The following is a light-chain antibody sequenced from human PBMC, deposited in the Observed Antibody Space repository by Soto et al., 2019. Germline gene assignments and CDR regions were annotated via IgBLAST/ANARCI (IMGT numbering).Light chain of an antibody. Sequence: DIQMTQSPSSLSASGGDRVTITCRASQGISNYLGWFQQKPGKAPKLXXFDTFSLESGVPSRFSGSRSGTELTLTISSLQPDDYATYYCQQYNSYSPLTFGGGTQVDIK. CDR1: QGISNY. CDR3: QQYNSYSPLT. CDR2: DTF. J-gene: IGKJ4*01. V-gene: IGKV1-16*01.